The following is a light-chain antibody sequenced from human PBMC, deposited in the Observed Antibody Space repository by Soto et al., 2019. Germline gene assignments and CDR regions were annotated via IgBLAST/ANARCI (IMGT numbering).Light chain of an antibody. CDR3: SSHTNYRTRV. CDR1: SGDIGGYNY. V-gene: IGLV2-14*01. CDR2: EVS. J-gene: IGLJ1*01. Sequence: QSALTQPASVSGSPGQSIAISCTGTSGDIGGYNYVSWYQQHPGKAPKLIIHEVSNRPSGVSDRFSGSKSGNTASLAISGLQADDEADYYCSSHTNYRTRVFGTGTKVTVL.